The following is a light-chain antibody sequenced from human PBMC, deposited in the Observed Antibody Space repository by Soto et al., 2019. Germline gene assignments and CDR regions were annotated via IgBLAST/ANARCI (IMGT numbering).Light chain of an antibody. CDR2: DVS. Sequence: QSVLTQPASVSGSPGQSITISCTGASSDMWGNNYVSWYQHYPGKAPKLMICDVSNRPSGVSDRFSGSKSGNTASLTISGLQADDEAAYYCSAFTGTTYVFGTGTKVTVL. CDR3: SAFTGTTYV. J-gene: IGLJ1*01. V-gene: IGLV2-14*03. CDR1: SSDMWGNNY.